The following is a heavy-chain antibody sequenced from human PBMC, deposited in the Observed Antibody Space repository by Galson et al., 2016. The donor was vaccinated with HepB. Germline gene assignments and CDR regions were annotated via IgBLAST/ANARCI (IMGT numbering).Heavy chain of an antibody. Sequence: SLRLSCAASGFTFSSYAMSWVRQAPGKGLKWVSSITSSSNYIYYADSVRGRFTISRDNAKNSLHLQMNSLRAEDTAVYYCTRAYVGKARRGTYWYFDLWGRGTLVTVSS. CDR2: ITSSSNYI. CDR3: TRAYVGKARRGTYWYFDL. J-gene: IGHJ2*01. D-gene: IGHD4-23*01. CDR1: GFTFSSYA. V-gene: IGHV3-21*01.